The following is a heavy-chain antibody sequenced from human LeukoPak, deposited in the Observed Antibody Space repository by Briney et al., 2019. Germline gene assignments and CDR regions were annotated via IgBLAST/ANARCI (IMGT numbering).Heavy chain of an antibody. Sequence: GGSLRLSCAASGFTFSNYGMHWVRQAPGKGLEWVAFIRYDGSNKYYADSVKGRFTISRDNSKNTLYLQMNSLRAEDTAVYYCANGVYYYMDVWGRGTTVTISS. J-gene: IGHJ6*03. D-gene: IGHD3-10*01. CDR2: IRYDGSNK. CDR3: ANGVYYYMDV. CDR1: GFTFSNYG. V-gene: IGHV3-30*02.